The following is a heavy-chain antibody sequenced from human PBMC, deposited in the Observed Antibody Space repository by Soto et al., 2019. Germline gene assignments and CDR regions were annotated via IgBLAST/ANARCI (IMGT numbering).Heavy chain of an antibody. CDR1: GGSISSYY. CDR2: IYYSGST. J-gene: IGHJ6*03. V-gene: IGHV4-59*01. CDR3: ARLPFLTYYYYMDV. Sequence: SETLSLTCTVSGGSISSYYWSWIRQPPGKGLEWIGYIYYSGSTNYNPSLKSRVTISVDTSKNQFSLKLSSVTAADTAVYYCARLPFLTYYYYMDVWGKGTTVTVSS. D-gene: IGHD3-10*01.